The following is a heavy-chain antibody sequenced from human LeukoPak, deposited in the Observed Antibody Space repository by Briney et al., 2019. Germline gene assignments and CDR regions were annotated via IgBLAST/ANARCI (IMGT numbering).Heavy chain of an antibody. Sequence: GGSLRLSCAASGFTFSSYAMSWVRQAPGKGLEWVGLIKSKTDGGTTDYAAPVKNRFTISRDDPKNTLYVQMNSLKTEDTAVYYCTTDYIANNWGQGTLVTVSS. CDR1: GFTFSSYA. CDR2: IKSKTDGGTT. CDR3: TTDYIANN. V-gene: IGHV3-15*01. D-gene: IGHD2-21*01. J-gene: IGHJ4*02.